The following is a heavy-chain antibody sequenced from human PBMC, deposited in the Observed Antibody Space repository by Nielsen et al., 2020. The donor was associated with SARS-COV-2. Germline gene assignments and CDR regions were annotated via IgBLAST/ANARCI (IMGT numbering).Heavy chain of an antibody. J-gene: IGHJ2*01. CDR3: ARDPLGIGYFDL. V-gene: IGHV3-53*01. Sequence: GESLKISCAASGFTVSSNYMSWVRQAPGKGLEWVSVIYSGGTTYYADSVQGRFTISRDNSKNMVYLQMNSLRAEDTAMYYCARDPLGIGYFDLWSRGTLVTVSS. D-gene: IGHD7-27*01. CDR2: IYSGGTT. CDR1: GFTVSSNY.